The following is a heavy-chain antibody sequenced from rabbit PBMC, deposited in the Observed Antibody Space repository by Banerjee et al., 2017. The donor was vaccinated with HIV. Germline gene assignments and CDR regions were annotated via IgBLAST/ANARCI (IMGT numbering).Heavy chain of an antibody. CDR2: IYTGKGAT. J-gene: IGHJ3*01. CDR3: ARDLAGVIGWNFGL. V-gene: IGHV1S45*01. Sequence: QEQLEESGGDLVKPEGSLTLTCTASGFSFSNKYVMCWVRQAPGKGLEWIGCIYTGKGATGYASWVNGRFTISSDNAQNTVDLQMNSLTAADTATYFCARDLAGVIGWNFGLWGQGTLVTVS. CDR1: GFSFSNKYV. D-gene: IGHD4-1*01.